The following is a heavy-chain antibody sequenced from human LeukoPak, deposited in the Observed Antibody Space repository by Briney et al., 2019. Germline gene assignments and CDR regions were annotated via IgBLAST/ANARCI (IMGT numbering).Heavy chain of an antibody. V-gene: IGHV3-9*01. Sequence: GGSLRLSCAASGFTFDDYAMHWVRQAPGKGLEWVSGISWNSGSIGYADSVKGRFTISRDNAKNSLYLQMNSLRAEDTALYYCAKDLVSGLPGYGMDVWGQGTTVTVSS. CDR1: GFTFDDYA. CDR3: AKDLVSGLPGYGMDV. J-gene: IGHJ6*02. D-gene: IGHD6-19*01. CDR2: ISWNSGSI.